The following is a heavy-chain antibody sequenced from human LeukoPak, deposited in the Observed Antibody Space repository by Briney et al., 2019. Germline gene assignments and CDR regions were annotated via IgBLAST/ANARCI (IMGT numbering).Heavy chain of an antibody. J-gene: IGHJ6*03. D-gene: IGHD3-9*01. CDR3: ARASYDILTGHVWGYYYMDV. V-gene: IGHV3-53*01. CDR1: GFTVSSNY. Sequence: PGGSLRLSCAASGFTVSSNYMSWVRQAPGKGLEWVSVIYSGGSTYYADSVKGRFTISRDNSKNTLYLQMNSLRAEDTAVYYCARASYDILTGHVWGYYYMDVWGKGTTVTISS. CDR2: IYSGGST.